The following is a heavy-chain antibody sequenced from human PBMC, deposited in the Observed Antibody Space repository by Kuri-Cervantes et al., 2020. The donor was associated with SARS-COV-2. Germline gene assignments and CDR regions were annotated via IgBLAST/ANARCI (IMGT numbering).Heavy chain of an antibody. CDR1: GGSISSHY. D-gene: IGHD3-22*01. V-gene: IGHV4-34*01. J-gene: IGHJ5*02. CDR2: INHSGST. Sequence: GSLRLSCTVSGGSISSHYWSWIRQPPGKGLEWIGEINHSGSTNYNPSLKSRVTISVDTSKNQFSLKLSSVTAADTAVYYCASEDSSGYFEWFDPWGQGTLVTVSS. CDR3: ASEDSSGYFEWFDP.